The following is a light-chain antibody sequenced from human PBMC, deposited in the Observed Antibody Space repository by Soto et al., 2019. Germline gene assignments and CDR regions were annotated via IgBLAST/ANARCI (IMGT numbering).Light chain of an antibody. CDR3: QQYGSSLRT. Sequence: EIVLTQSPGTLSLSPRERATLSCKASQIVSNNYLAWYQQRPGQAPRLLIYGASSRATGIPDRFSGSGSGTDFTLTISRLEPEDFAIYYCQQYGSSLRTFGQGTEVDIK. J-gene: IGKJ1*01. CDR2: GAS. CDR1: QIVSNNY. V-gene: IGKV3-20*01.